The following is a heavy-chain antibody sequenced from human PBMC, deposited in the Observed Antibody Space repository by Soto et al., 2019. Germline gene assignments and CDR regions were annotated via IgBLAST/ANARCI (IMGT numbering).Heavy chain of an antibody. CDR2: ISGSGGNT. CDR1: GFSFRSFA. J-gene: IGHJ5*01. CDR3: AKDQYNTKTWSDF. V-gene: IGHV3-23*01. Sequence: EVQLLESGGDLVQPGGSLRISCADSGFSFRSFAMSWVRQAPGKGLEWVSGISGSGGNTYYSDSVKGRFTISRDNSKNILWLQMNSLRAEDTAEYYCAKDQYNTKTWSDFWGLGTLVTVSS. D-gene: IGHD1-20*01.